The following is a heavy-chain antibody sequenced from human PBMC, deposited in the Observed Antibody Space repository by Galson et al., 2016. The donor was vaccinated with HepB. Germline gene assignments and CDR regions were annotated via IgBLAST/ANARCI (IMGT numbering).Heavy chain of an antibody. J-gene: IGHJ4*02. D-gene: IGHD3-9*01. V-gene: IGHV3-23*01. CDR1: GFTFSSHA. CDR3: AKQRWGLTGYYFHY. CDR2: ISGRGDRE. Sequence: SLRLSCAASGFTFSSHAMSWVRQAPGKGLEWVSGISGRGDRENYADSVQGRFTISRDNSKKTLYLQMHSLRAEDTAVYYCAKQRWGLTGYYFHYWGQGTLVTVSS.